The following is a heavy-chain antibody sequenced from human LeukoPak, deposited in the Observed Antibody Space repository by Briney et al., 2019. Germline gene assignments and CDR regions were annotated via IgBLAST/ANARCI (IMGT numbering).Heavy chain of an antibody. CDR1: GYDFSIYT. CDR2: MNTNTGKA. V-gene: IGHV7-4-1*02. CDR3: AREGGGLDV. J-gene: IGHJ6*02. D-gene: IGHD3-16*01. Sequence: ASVKVSCKPSGYDFSIYTLNWVRQVPGQGPEWMGWMNTNTGKATYAQDFRGRFVFSFDSSVSTAYLEITSLQAADTAVYYCAREGGGLDVWGQGTTVIVSS.